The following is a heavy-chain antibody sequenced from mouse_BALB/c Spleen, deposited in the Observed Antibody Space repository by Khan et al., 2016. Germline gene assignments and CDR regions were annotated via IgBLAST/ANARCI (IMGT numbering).Heavy chain of an antibody. Sequence: EVKLLESGDGLVQPGGSLKLSCAASGFDFSRYWMSWVRQAPGKRLEWIGEINPDSSTINYTPSLKDKFIISRDNAKNTLYLQMSKVRSEDTALYYCARLHYYGRFAYWGQGTLVTVSA. CDR3: ARLHYYGRFAY. CDR2: INPDSSTI. J-gene: IGHJ3*01. D-gene: IGHD1-2*01. CDR1: GFDFSRYW. V-gene: IGHV4-1*02.